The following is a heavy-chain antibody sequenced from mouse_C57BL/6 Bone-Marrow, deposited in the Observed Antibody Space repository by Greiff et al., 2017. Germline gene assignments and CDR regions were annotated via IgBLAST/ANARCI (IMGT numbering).Heavy chain of an antibody. CDR2: IYPRDGST. V-gene: IGHV1-85*01. D-gene: IGHD2-3*01. Sequence: VQLQQSGPELVKPGASVKLSCKASGYNFTSYDINWVKQRPGQGLEWIGWIYPRDGSTKYNEKFKGKATLTVDTSSSTAYMELHSLTSEDSAVYFCARYGYYEEYYYAMDYWGQGTSGTVSS. CDR3: ARYGYYEEYYYAMDY. J-gene: IGHJ4*01. CDR1: GYNFTSYD.